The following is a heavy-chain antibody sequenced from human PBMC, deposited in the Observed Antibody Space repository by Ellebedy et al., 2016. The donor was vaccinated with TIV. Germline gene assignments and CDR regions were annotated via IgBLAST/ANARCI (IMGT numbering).Heavy chain of an antibody. CDR2: INPNTGGT. D-gene: IGHD3-22*01. Sequence: ASVKVSCXASGYTFTSYDLNWVRQATGQGLEWMGWINPNTGGTHYAQKFQGRVTMTRDTSINTAYMELSRLTSDDTAMYYCVREDQYDGSDNYKNYWGQGTLVTVSS. V-gene: IGHV1-2*02. J-gene: IGHJ4*02. CDR3: VREDQYDGSDNYKNY. CDR1: GYTFTSYD.